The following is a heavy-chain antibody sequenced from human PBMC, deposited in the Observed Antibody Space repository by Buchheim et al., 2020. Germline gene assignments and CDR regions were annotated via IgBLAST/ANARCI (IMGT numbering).Heavy chain of an antibody. V-gene: IGHV3-7*02. CDR3: ARVRPPRPRYSYGYSDY. J-gene: IGHJ4*02. Sequence: EVQLVESGGGLVQPGRSLRLSCAASGFTFSSYWMSWVRQAPGKGLEWVANIKQDGSEKYYVDSVKGRFTISRDNAKNSLYLQMNSLRAEDTAVYYCARVRPPRPRYSYGYSDYWGQGT. CDR1: GFTFSSYW. D-gene: IGHD5-18*01. CDR2: IKQDGSEK.